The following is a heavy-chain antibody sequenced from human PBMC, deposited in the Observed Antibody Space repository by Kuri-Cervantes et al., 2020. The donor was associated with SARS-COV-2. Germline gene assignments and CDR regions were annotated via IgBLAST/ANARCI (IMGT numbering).Heavy chain of an antibody. V-gene: IGHV3-48*02. CDR2: SSSSSSTI. CDR3: AREAPCRIVGAICYGMDV. D-gene: IGHD1-26*01. J-gene: IGHJ6*02. CDR1: GFTFSSYS. Sequence: GGSLRLSCAASGFTFSSYSMNWGRQAPGKGLEWVAYSSSSSSTIYYADSVKGRFTISRDNAKNSLYLQMNSLRDEDTAVYYCAREAPCRIVGAICYGMDVWGQGTTVTVSS.